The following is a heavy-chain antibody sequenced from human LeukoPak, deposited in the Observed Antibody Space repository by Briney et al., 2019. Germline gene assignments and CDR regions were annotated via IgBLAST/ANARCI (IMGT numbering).Heavy chain of an antibody. V-gene: IGHV1-8*02. CDR1: GYTFTGYY. CDR3: ARGGRVVPAAIYRFDP. Sequence: ASVKVSCKASGYTFTGYYMHWVRQAPGQGLEWMGWMNPNSGNTGYAQKFQGRVTMTRNTSISTAYMELSSLRSEDTAVYYCARGGRVVPAAIYRFDPWGQGTLVTVSS. D-gene: IGHD2-2*02. J-gene: IGHJ5*02. CDR2: MNPNSGNT.